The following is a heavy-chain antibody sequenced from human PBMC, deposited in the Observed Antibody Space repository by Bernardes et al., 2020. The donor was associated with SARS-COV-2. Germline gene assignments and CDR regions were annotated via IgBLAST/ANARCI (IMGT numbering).Heavy chain of an antibody. CDR3: AGSSCGIDCYLGGLRSWDYGMDV. CDR2: LYFNGNT. J-gene: IGHJ6*02. D-gene: IGHD2-21*02. V-gene: IGHV4-39*01. CDR1: GASCTSTNYR. Sequence: SETLSLTCSVPGASCTSTNYRRGWIRWPRGCRLGWIASLYFNGNTYYNPSLQSRVSESLDPSKNQFSLRLSSVTAADTAVYYCAGSSCGIDCYLGGLRSWDYGMDVWGQGTTVTVSS.